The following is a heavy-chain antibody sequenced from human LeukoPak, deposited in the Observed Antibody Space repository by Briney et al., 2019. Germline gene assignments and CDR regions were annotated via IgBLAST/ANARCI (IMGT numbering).Heavy chain of an antibody. CDR3: ARSPGGYCTNGVCADFDY. CDR1: GFTFSSHE. V-gene: IGHV3-48*03. D-gene: IGHD2-8*01. Sequence: PGGSLRLSCAASGFTFSSHEMDWVRQAPGKGLELVSYIGSSGDTIYYSDSVKGRFTISRDNAKNSLYLQMNSLRAEDTAVYYCARSPGGYCTNGVCADFDYWGQGTLVTVSS. J-gene: IGHJ4*02. CDR2: IGSSGDTI.